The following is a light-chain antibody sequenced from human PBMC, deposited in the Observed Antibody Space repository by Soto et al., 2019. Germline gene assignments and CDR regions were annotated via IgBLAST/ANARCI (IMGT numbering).Light chain of an antibody. Sequence: QSALTQPASASGSPGQSITISCTGTSSDIASYKFVSWFQHHPGKAPKLLIYEVNNRSSGISNRFSGSKSGNTASLTISGLQPEDEANYFCSSATNTDTLVVFGGGTKVTVL. CDR2: EVN. J-gene: IGLJ2*01. CDR3: SSATNTDTLVV. V-gene: IGLV2-14*01. CDR1: SSDIASYKF.